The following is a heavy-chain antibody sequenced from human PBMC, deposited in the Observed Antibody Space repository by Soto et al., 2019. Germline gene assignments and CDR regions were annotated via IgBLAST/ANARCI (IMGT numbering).Heavy chain of an antibody. J-gene: IGHJ5*02. CDR3: ARAGSPGGYCSSTSCFWFDP. V-gene: IGHV1-2*04. D-gene: IGHD2-2*01. CDR2: GGT. Sequence: GGTNYAQKFQGWVTMTRDTSISTAYMELSRLRSDDTAVYYCARAGSPGGYCSSTSCFWFDPWGQGTLVTVSS.